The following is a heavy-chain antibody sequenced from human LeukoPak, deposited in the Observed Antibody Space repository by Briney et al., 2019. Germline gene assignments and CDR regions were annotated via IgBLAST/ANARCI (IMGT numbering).Heavy chain of an antibody. Sequence: GGSLRLSCAVSGITLSNYGMSCVRQAPGKGLEWVAGISDSGGRTNYADSVKGRFTISRDNPKNTLYLQMNSLRAEDTAVYFCAKRGVVIRVILVGFHKEANYFDSWGQGALVTVSS. CDR2: ISDSGGRT. D-gene: IGHD3-22*01. CDR1: GITLSNYG. CDR3: AKRGVVIRVILVGFHKEANYFDS. V-gene: IGHV3-23*01. J-gene: IGHJ4*02.